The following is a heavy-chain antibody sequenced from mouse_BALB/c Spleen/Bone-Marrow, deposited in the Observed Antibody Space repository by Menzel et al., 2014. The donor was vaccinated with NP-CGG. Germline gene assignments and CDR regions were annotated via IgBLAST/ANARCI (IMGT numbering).Heavy chain of an antibody. D-gene: IGHD1-1*01. CDR2: INPDSSTI. V-gene: IGHV4-1*02. CDR3: ARLSYYGRFAY. Sequence: DVQLQESGGGLVQPGGSLKLSCAASGFDFSRYWMSWVRQAPGKGLEWIGEINPDSSTINYTPSRKDKFIISRDNAKNTLYLQMSKVRSEDTALYYGARLSYYGRFAYWGQGTLVTVSA. CDR1: GFDFSRYW. J-gene: IGHJ3*01.